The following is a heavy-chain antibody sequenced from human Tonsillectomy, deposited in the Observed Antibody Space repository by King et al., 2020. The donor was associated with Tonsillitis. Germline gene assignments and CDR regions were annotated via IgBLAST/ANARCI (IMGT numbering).Heavy chain of an antibody. CDR3: ARRRMDDFWSGYNDFDY. V-gene: IGHV5-51*01. J-gene: IGHJ4*02. Sequence: QLVQSGAEVKKPGESLKISCKGSGYSFTSYWIGWVRQMPGKGLEWMGIIYPGDSDTRYSPSFQGQVTISADKSVSTAYLQWRSLRASDTAMYYCARRRMDDFWSGYNDFDYWGQGALVTVSS. CDR1: GYSFTSYW. D-gene: IGHD3-3*01. CDR2: IYPGDSDT.